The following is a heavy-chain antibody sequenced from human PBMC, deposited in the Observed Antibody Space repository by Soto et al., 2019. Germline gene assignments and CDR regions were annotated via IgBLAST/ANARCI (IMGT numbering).Heavy chain of an antibody. CDR3: AREGSGYNL. CDR2: IIPVFGRP. V-gene: IGHV1-69*13. D-gene: IGHD5-12*01. CDR1: GGSFSSFG. J-gene: IGHJ1*01. Sequence: ASVKVSCKASGGSFSSFGISWVRQAPGQGLEWMGGIIPVFGRPNYAQRFRGRLTITADESTNTVYLELIDLRSEDTAVYYCAREGSGYNLWGQGTQVTVSS.